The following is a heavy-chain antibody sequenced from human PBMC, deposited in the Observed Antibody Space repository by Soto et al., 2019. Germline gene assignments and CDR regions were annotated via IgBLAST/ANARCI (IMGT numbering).Heavy chain of an antibody. D-gene: IGHD6-13*01. CDR2: IYYSGST. Sequence: QVQLQESGPGLVKPSQTLSLTCTVSGGSISSGGYYWSWIRQHPGKGLEWIGYIYYSGSTYYNPSVKSRVTIAVDTSKTQFSLKLSSVAAADTAVYYCAGSFGVAAAGPFDYWGQGTLVTVSS. CDR1: GGSISSGGYY. CDR3: AGSFGVAAAGPFDY. J-gene: IGHJ4*02. V-gene: IGHV4-31*03.